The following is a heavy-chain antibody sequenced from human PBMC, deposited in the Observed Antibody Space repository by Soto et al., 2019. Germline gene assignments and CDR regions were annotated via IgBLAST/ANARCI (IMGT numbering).Heavy chain of an antibody. CDR3: AMTVTTLYNWFDP. CDR2: IYYSGST. CDR1: RGFISGYY. J-gene: IGHJ5*02. Sequence: SQTLSITCTEARGFISGYYRSFIRQSPEKGLEWIGHIYYSGSTKYNPSLKSRVTISVDMSKNQFSVNLRSVTAADTAVYYCAMTVTTLYNWFDPWGQGILVTVSS. D-gene: IGHD4-4*01. V-gene: IGHV4-59*08.